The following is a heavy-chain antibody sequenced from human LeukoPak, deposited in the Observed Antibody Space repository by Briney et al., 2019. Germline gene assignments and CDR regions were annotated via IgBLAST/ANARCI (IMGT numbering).Heavy chain of an antibody. J-gene: IGHJ4*02. V-gene: IGHV4-39*01. CDR3: ARLDNSGYYTLDY. CDR2: VYYRGNT. Sequence: SETVSLTCTVSGGSISSRHHYWGWIRQPPGKGLEWIGNVYYRGNTYYNPSLKSRVTISVDTSKSQFSLKLSSVTAADSAVYYCARLDNSGYYTLDYWGQGTLVAISS. CDR1: GGSISSRHHY. D-gene: IGHD3-22*01.